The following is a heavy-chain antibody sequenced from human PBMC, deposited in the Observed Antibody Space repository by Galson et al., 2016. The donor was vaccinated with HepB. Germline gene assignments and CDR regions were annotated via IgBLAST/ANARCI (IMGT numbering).Heavy chain of an antibody. J-gene: IGHJ4*02. CDR1: GFMFTNYA. CDR2: IWYDGSNK. V-gene: IGHV3-33*01. CDR3: TMELKPSAIDY. D-gene: IGHD2-2*01. Sequence: SLRLSCAASGFMFTNYAIHWVRQAPGKGLEWVAVIWYDGSNKYYADSVKGRFTLSRDNSKNTLLLQMNSLRADDTAVYYCTMELKPSAIDYWGQGTLVTVSA.